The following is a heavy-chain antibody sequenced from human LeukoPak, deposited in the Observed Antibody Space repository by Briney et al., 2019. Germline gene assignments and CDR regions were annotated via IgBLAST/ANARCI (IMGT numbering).Heavy chain of an antibody. Sequence: GGSLRLSCAASGFTFSSYSMNWVRQTPGKGLEWVASINHNGNVNYYVDSVKGRFTISRDNAKNSLYLQMSNLRAEDTAVYFCARGGGLDVWGQGATVTVSS. D-gene: IGHD3-16*01. V-gene: IGHV3-7*03. CDR1: GFTFSSYS. CDR3: ARGGGLDV. CDR2: INHNGNVN. J-gene: IGHJ6*02.